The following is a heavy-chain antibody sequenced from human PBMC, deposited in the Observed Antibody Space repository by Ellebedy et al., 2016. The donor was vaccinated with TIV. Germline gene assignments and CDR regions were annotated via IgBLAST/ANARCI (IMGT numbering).Heavy chain of an antibody. CDR1: GFTFSMYV. CDR3: ARGRYYCSSTSCYAPSWFDP. CDR2: TSSDGSNE. J-gene: IGHJ5*02. V-gene: IGHV3-30*03. Sequence: GGSLRLSXETSGFTFSMYVMQWVRQAPGKGLEWVALTSSDGSNEQYADSVKGRFFISRDNSKNTLFLQMNSLRAEDTAVYFCARGRYYCSSTSCYAPSWFDPWGQGTLVTVSS. D-gene: IGHD2-2*01.